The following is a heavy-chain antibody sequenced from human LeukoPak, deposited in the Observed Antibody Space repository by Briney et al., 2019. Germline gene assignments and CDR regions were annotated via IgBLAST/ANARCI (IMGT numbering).Heavy chain of an antibody. CDR1: GFTFSSSA. V-gene: IGHV3-23*01. Sequence: PGGSLRLSCAASGFTFSSSAMSWVRQAPGKGLEWVSGLSASGGNTYYADSVKGRFTISRDNAKNSVYLQMNSLRGEDTAVYYCARERPHDYWGQGTLVTVSS. J-gene: IGHJ4*02. CDR3: ARERPHDY. CDR2: LSASGGNT.